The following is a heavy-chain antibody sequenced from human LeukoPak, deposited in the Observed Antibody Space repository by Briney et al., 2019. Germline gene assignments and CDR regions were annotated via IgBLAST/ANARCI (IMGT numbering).Heavy chain of an antibody. D-gene: IGHD2-2*01. Sequence: PGRSLRLSCAASGFTFSGYAMHWVRQAPGKGLEWVAVISYDGSNKYYADSVKGRFTISRDNSKNTLYLQMNSLRAEDTAVYYCARGNAGNFDYWGQGTLVTVSS. CDR3: ARGNAGNFDY. CDR2: ISYDGSNK. CDR1: GFTFSGYA. V-gene: IGHV3-30-3*01. J-gene: IGHJ4*02.